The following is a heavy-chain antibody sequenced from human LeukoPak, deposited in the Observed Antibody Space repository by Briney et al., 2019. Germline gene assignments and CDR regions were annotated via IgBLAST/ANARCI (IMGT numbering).Heavy chain of an antibody. J-gene: IGHJ4*02. CDR2: ISPSGDRT. CDR3: AIMHGYYDGSGFWVQ. Sequence: PGGSLRLSCAASGFTFSSYAMSWVRQAPGKGLEWASFISPSGDRTSNADSVGGRFTISRDNTRNTLYLQMNSLRDEDTGVYYCAIMHGYYDGSGFWVQWGQGTLVTVSS. CDR1: GFTFSSYA. D-gene: IGHD3-22*01. V-gene: IGHV3-23*01.